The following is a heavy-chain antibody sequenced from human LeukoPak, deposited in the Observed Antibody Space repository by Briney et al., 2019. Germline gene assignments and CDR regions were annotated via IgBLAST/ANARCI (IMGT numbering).Heavy chain of an antibody. D-gene: IGHD2-2*01. CDR2: INHSGST. CDR3: ARVRTSSLLGYFYMDA. CDR1: GGSFSGYY. J-gene: IGHJ6*03. V-gene: IGHV4-34*01. Sequence: SETLSLTCAVYGGSFSGYYWSWIRQPPGKGLEWIGEINHSGSTNYNPSLKSRVTISVDTSKNQFSLKLSSVTAADTAVYFCARVRTSSLLGYFYMDAWGKGATVTVSS.